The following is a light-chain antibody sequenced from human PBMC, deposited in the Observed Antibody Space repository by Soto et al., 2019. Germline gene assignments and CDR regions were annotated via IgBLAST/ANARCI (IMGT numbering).Light chain of an antibody. CDR1: SSDIGAFTS. CDR2: DII. V-gene: IGLV2-14*03. CDR3: SSYSRTTTLVV. Sequence: QSALTQPASVSGSPGQSITISCTGTSSDIGAFTSVSWYQQHPGKAPKLIIYDIIHRPSGVSDRFSGSKSVNTDSLTVSGLQPEDEANYYCSSYSRTTTLVVFGGGTKLTVL. J-gene: IGLJ2*01.